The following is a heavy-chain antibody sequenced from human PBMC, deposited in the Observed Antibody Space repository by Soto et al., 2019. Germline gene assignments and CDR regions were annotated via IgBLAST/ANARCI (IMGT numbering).Heavy chain of an antibody. Sequence: ASVKVSCKASGYSFTDYHIHWVRQAPGQGLEWLGRINPKSGGTSTAQKFQGWVTMTTDKSISTAYLQWSSLKASDTAMYYCARLADLYYYYGMDVWGQGTTVTVSS. V-gene: IGHV1-2*04. CDR1: GYSFTDYH. J-gene: IGHJ6*02. CDR3: ARLADLYYYYGMDV. CDR2: INPKSGGT.